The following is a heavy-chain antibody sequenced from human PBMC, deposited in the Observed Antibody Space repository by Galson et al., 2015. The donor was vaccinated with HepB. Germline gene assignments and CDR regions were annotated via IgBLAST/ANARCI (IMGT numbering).Heavy chain of an antibody. CDR3: ARAGDYENSHYYYYYMDV. D-gene: IGHD4-17*01. V-gene: IGHV1-2*06. J-gene: IGHJ6*03. Sequence: SVKVSCKASGYTFTGYYMHWVRQAPGQGLEWMGRINPNSGGTNYAQKFQGRVTMTRDTSISTAYMELSRLRSDDTAVYYCARAGDYENSHYYYYYMDVWGKGTTVTVSS. CDR2: INPNSGGT. CDR1: GYTFTGYY.